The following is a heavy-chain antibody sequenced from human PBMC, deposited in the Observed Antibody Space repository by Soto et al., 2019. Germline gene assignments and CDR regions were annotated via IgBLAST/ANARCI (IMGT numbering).Heavy chain of an antibody. Sequence: GGSLRLSSAASGFTFCSYIMNWVRQAPGKGLEWVSSISSSSSYIYYADSVKGRFTISRDNAKNSLYLQMNSLRAEDTAVYYCARKGRAAAGPGTFDYWGQGTLVTVSS. D-gene: IGHD6-13*01. CDR2: ISSSSSYI. CDR1: GFTFCSYI. J-gene: IGHJ4*02. V-gene: IGHV3-21*01. CDR3: ARKGRAAAGPGTFDY.